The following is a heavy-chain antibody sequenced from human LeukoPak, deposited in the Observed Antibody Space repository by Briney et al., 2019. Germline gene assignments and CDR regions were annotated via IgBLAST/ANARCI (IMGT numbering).Heavy chain of an antibody. V-gene: IGHV4-28*01. CDR2: IYYSGST. Sequence: SETLSLTCAVSGYSISNSNWWGWIRQPPGKGLEWIGYIYYSGSTYYNPSLKSRVTMSVDTSKNQFSLKLSSVTAVDTAVYYCASFSGSYRVADYWGQGTLVTVSS. CDR1: GYSISNSNW. D-gene: IGHD1-26*01. CDR3: ASFSGSYRVADY. J-gene: IGHJ4*02.